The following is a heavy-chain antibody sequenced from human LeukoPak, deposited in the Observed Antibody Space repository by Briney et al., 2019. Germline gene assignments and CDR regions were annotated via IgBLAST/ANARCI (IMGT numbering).Heavy chain of an antibody. Sequence: PSETLSLTCAVSGYSISSGYYWGWIRQPPGKGLEWIGSIYHSGSTHYNPSLKSRVTISVDTSKNQFSLKLSSVTAADTAVYYCARDALAAAGNWGQGTLVTVSS. D-gene: IGHD6-13*01. CDR1: GYSISSGYY. CDR2: IYHSGST. V-gene: IGHV4-38-2*02. J-gene: IGHJ4*02. CDR3: ARDALAAAGN.